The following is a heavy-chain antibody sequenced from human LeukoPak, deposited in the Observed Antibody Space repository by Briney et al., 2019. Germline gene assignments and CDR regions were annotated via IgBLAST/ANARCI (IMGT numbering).Heavy chain of an antibody. D-gene: IGHD1-7*01. Sequence: GGSLRLSCAASGFTVSSNYMSWVRQAPGKGLEWVSVIYSGGSTYYADSVKGRFTISRHNSKNTLYLQMNSLRAEDTAVYHCARSPETTPGEGDAFDIWGQGTMVTVSS. CDR1: GFTVSSNY. J-gene: IGHJ3*02. V-gene: IGHV3-53*04. CDR3: ARSPETTPGEGDAFDI. CDR2: IYSGGST.